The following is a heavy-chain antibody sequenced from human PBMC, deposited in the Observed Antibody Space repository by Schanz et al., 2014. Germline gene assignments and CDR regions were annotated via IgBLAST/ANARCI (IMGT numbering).Heavy chain of an antibody. Sequence: QVLLQESGPGLVKPSETLSLTCTVSRSSIRSFYWTWIRQPPGKGLEWIGYIDYSGSTRYNPSLQSRFTISVDTSKNQFSLKLNSVTAPDTAVYYCAGGGHSYYYYGMEVWGQGTTVTVSS. J-gene: IGHJ6*02. V-gene: IGHV4-59*01. CDR2: IDYSGST. CDR3: AGGGHSYYYYGMEV. D-gene: IGHD1-26*01. CDR1: RSSIRSFY.